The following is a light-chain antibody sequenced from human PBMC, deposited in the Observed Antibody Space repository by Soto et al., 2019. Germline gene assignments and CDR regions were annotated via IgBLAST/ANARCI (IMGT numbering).Light chain of an antibody. CDR3: SSYAGSNNFV. J-gene: IGLJ1*01. CDR1: NSNIGTNI. Sequence: QSVLTQPPSASGTPGQRVTISCSGSNSNIGTNIVNWYQQLPGTAPKLMIYEVSERPSGVPDRFSGSKSSNTASLTVSGLQAEDEADYYCSSYAGSNNFVFGTGTKLTVL. V-gene: IGLV1-44*01. CDR2: EVS.